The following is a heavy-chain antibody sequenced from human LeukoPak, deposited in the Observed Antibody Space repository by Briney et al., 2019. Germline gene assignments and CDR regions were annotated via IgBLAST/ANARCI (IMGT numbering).Heavy chain of an antibody. Sequence: ASVKVSCKASGGTFSNFAIGWVRQAPGQGLEWMGDIIPIFGTTNYAQKFQGRVTITTDESTSTAFMELSSLTSEDTALYYCARMSRIVDAFDIWGQGTMVTVSS. D-gene: IGHD1-26*01. V-gene: IGHV1-69*05. CDR2: IIPIFGTT. CDR3: ARMSRIVDAFDI. CDR1: GGTFSNFA. J-gene: IGHJ3*02.